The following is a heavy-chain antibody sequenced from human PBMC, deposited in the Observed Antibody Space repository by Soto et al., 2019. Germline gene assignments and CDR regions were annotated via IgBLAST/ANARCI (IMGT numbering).Heavy chain of an antibody. CDR3: ARVDTYYYGSGSYLAGRHYYYYGMEV. D-gene: IGHD3-10*01. V-gene: IGHV5-51*01. CDR2: IYPGDSDT. J-gene: IGHJ6*02. CDR1: GYSFTSYW. Sequence: PGESLKISCKGSGYSFTSYWIGWVRQMPGKGLEWMGIIYPGDSDTRYSPSFQGQVTISADKSISTAYLQWSSLKASDTAMYYCARVDTYYYGSGSYLAGRHYYYYGMEVWGQGTTVTVSS.